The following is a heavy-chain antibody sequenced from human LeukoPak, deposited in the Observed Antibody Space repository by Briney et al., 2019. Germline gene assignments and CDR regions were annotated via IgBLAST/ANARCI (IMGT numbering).Heavy chain of an antibody. D-gene: IGHD6-13*01. Sequence: SETLSLTCAVSGDSISGFHWSWIRQPPGKGLEWIGYIYYSGSTNYNPSLKSRVTISVDPSKNQFYLKLTSVAAADTAVYYCAREVVAAPGTVDYWGQGTLVTVSS. CDR1: GDSISGFH. J-gene: IGHJ4*02. CDR3: AREVVAAPGTVDY. V-gene: IGHV4-59*01. CDR2: IYYSGST.